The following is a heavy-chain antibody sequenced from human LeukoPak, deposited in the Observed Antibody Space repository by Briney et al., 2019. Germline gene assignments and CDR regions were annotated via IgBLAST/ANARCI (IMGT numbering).Heavy chain of an antibody. CDR1: GYTFTGYY. D-gene: IGHD3-10*01. Sequence: ASVKVSCKASGYTFTGYYMHWVRQAPGQGLEWMGWINPNSGGTIYVQKFQGRVTMTRDTSNSTAYMELSSPRSDDTAVYYCARGPIYGLDYWGQGTLVTVSS. J-gene: IGHJ4*02. CDR2: INPNSGGT. V-gene: IGHV1-2*02. CDR3: ARGPIYGLDY.